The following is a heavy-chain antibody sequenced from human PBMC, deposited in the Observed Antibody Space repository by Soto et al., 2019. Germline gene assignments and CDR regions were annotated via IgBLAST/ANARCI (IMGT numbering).Heavy chain of an antibody. Sequence: SEILSLTCAVYGGSFSGYYWSWIRQPPGKGLEWIGEINHSGNTNYNPSLKSRVTISVDTSKNQFSLKLSSVTAEDTAVYYCARDVYGDYLVDSWGQGTLVTVSS. D-gene: IGHD4-17*01. CDR3: ARDVYGDYLVDS. V-gene: IGHV4-34*01. CDR1: GGSFSGYY. CDR2: INHSGNT. J-gene: IGHJ4*02.